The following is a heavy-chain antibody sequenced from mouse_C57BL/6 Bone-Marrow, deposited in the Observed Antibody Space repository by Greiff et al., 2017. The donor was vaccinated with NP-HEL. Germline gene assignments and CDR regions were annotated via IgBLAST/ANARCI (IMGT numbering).Heavy chain of an antibody. CDR1: GFTFTDYY. D-gene: IGHD1-1*01. J-gene: IGHJ4*01. CDR2: IRNKANGYTT. Sequence: EVQLVESGGGLVQPGGSLSLSCAASGFTFTDYYMSWVRQPPGKALEWLGFIRNKANGYTTEYSASVKGRFTISRDNSQSILYLQMNALRAEDSATYYCARHYDGSKYYYAMDYWGQGTSVTVSS. V-gene: IGHV7-3*01. CDR3: ARHYDGSKYYYAMDY.